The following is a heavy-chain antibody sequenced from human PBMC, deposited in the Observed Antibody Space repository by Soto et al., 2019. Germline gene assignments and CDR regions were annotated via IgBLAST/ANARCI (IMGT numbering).Heavy chain of an antibody. D-gene: IGHD4-17*01. J-gene: IGHJ4*02. CDR2: VFYDGYT. V-gene: IGHV4-39*01. Sequence: SETLSLTCSVSGDSISGSPYFWGWIRQPPGKRLEWIGSVFYDGYTLYTPSLRSRVTISVDTSKNQFSLKLSSVTAADTALYYCARQFSVYGDYGRYFDFWGQGTLVTVSS. CDR1: GDSISGSPYF. CDR3: ARQFSVYGDYGRYFDF.